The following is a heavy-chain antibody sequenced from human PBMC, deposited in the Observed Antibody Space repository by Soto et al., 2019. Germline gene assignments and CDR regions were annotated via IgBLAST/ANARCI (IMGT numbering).Heavy chain of an antibody. Sequence: GGSLRLSCEASGFTFSNYGMTWVRLAPGKGLERVSTISGSGGRTFYADTVKGRFTISRDNSKNTLYLQMKSLRAEDTAVYYCAKEMIASTLADFFDYWGQGTLVTVSS. D-gene: IGHD2-21*01. CDR3: AKEMIASTLADFFDY. J-gene: IGHJ4*02. V-gene: IGHV3-23*01. CDR2: ISGSGGRT. CDR1: GFTFSNYG.